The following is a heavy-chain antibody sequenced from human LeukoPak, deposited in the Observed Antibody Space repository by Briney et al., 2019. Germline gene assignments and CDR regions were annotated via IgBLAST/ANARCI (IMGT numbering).Heavy chain of an antibody. CDR3: ARHMSAYYDSSGYSVKGDAFDI. D-gene: IGHD3-22*01. J-gene: IGHJ3*02. CDR1: GGSISSYY. V-gene: IGHV4-59*08. CDR2: IYYSGST. Sequence: SETLSLTCTVSGGSISSYYWSWIRQPPGKGLEWIGYIYYSGSTNYNPSLKSRVTISVDTSKNQLSLKLSSVTAADTAVYYCARHMSAYYDSSGYSVKGDAFDIWGQGTMVTVSS.